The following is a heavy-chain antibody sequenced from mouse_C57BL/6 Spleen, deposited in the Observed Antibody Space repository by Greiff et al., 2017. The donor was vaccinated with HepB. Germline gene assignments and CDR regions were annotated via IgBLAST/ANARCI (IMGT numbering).Heavy chain of an antibody. V-gene: IGHV2-5*01. CDR1: GFSLTSYG. J-gene: IGHJ1*03. CDR3: AKGGTGTDWYFDV. D-gene: IGHD4-1*01. Sequence: QVQLQQSGPGLVQPSQCLSITCTVSGFSLTSYGVHWVRQSPGKGLEWLGVIWRGGSTDYNAAFMSRLSITKDNAKSQVCFKMNSLQADDTAIYYCAKGGTGTDWYFDVWGTGTTVTVAS. CDR2: IWRGGST.